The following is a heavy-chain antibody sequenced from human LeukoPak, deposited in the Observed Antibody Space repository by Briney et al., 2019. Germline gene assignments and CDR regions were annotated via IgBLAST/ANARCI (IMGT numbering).Heavy chain of an antibody. V-gene: IGHV3-73*01. Sequence: GGSLRLSCAASGFTFSGSAMHWVRQASGKGLEWVGRIRSRANSYATAYAASVKGRFTISRDDSKNTAYLQMNSLKTEDTAVYYCTRPGNYGSGSSDNFYYYYYMDVWGKGTTVTISS. D-gene: IGHD3-10*01. CDR2: IRSRANSYAT. J-gene: IGHJ6*03. CDR1: GFTFSGSA. CDR3: TRPGNYGSGSSDNFYYYYYMDV.